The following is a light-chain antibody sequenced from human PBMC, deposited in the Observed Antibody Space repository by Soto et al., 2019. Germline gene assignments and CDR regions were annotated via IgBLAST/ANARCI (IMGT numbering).Light chain of an antibody. CDR1: QSLSSS. Sequence: EIVMTQSPATLSVSPGERATLSCRASQSLSSSLAWYQQKPGQAPRLLIYDASTRATGIPARFSGSGSGTEFTLTISSLQSEDFAVYYCQQYDNWPITFGQGTRLEIK. CDR3: QQYDNWPIT. J-gene: IGKJ5*01. V-gene: IGKV3-15*01. CDR2: DAS.